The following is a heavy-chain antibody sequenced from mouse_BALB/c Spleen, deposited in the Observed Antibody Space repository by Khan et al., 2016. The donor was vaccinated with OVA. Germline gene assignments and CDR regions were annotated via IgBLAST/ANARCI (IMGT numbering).Heavy chain of an antibody. J-gene: IGHJ2*01. CDR3: AKDRIDY. CDR1: GYTFTTYW. V-gene: IGHV1-7*01. CDR2: INPTSGFT. Sequence: QVQLKESGAELAKPGASVKMSCKASGYTFTTYWMHWVKQRPGQGLEWIGYINPTSGFTDYNQKFKDKATLTADKSSSTAYMQLSSLTSDDSADNYCAKDRIDYWGQGTTLTVSS.